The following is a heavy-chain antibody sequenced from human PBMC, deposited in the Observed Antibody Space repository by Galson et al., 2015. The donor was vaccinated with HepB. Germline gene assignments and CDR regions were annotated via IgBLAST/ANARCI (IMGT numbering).Heavy chain of an antibody. Sequence: SVKVSCKASGGTFSSYAISWVRQAPGQGLEWMGRIIPILGIANYAQKFQGRVTITADKSTSTAYMELSSLRSEDTAVYYCAIETISGYDYYYGMDVWGQGTTVTVSS. V-gene: IGHV1-69*04. D-gene: IGHD5-12*01. CDR3: AIETISGYDYYYGMDV. J-gene: IGHJ6*02. CDR2: IIPILGIA. CDR1: GGTFSSYA.